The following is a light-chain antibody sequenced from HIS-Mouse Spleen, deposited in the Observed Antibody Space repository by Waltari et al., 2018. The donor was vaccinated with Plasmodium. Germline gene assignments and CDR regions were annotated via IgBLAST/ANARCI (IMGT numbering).Light chain of an antibody. CDR2: QDS. CDR1: KLGDNY. J-gene: IGLJ2*01. V-gene: IGLV3-1*01. CDR3: QAWDSSTVV. Sequence: SYELTQPPSVSVSPGQTASITCSGDKLGDNYACWYQQKPGQSPVLVNYQDSKRPSGIPEGFSGSKAGNTATLTISGTQAMDEADYYCQAWDSSTVVFGGGTKLTVL.